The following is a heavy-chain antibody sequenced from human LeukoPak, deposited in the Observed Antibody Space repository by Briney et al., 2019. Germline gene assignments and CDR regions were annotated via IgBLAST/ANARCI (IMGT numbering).Heavy chain of an antibody. CDR2: ISGSGSST. CDR3: AKAYSSGSYTPPTDAFDI. J-gene: IGHJ3*02. Sequence: PGGSLRLSCAASGFTFSSYAMSWVRQAPGKGLDWVSAISGSGSSTFYADSVKGRFTVSRDNSKSTLYLQMNSLRAEDTAVYYCAKAYSSGSYTPPTDAFDIWGQGTMVTVSS. D-gene: IGHD6-19*01. V-gene: IGHV3-23*01. CDR1: GFTFSSYA.